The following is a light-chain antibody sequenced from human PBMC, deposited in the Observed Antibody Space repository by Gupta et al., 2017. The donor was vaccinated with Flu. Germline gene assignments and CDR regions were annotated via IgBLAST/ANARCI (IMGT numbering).Light chain of an antibody. J-gene: IGKJ2*01. V-gene: IGKV3-11*01. Sequence: EIVLTQSPATLSLSPGERATLSCRASQSVSSYLAWYQQQPGQAPRLLIYDASNRATGIPARCSGSGSWTDFTLTISSLEPEDFAVYYCQKRSRTFGQGTKLEIK. CDR2: DAS. CDR3: QKRSRT. CDR1: QSVSSY.